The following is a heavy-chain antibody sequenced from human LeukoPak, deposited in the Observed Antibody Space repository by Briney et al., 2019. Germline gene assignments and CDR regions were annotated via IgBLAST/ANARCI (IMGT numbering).Heavy chain of an antibody. CDR2: INHRGDT. Sequence: SETLSLTYAVYGGSFSTYYWSWIRQSPGKGLEWIAEINHRGDTNYDPSVKSRVTISVDTSKNQFPLKVRSLTAADTAVYYCARGPTISETGYFDFWGQGTLVTVSS. J-gene: IGHJ4*03. D-gene: IGHD1-1*01. CDR1: GGSFSTYY. CDR3: ARGPTISETGYFDF. V-gene: IGHV4-34*01.